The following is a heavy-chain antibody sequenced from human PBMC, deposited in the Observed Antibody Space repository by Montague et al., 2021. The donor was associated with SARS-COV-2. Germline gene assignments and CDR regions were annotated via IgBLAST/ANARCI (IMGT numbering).Heavy chain of an antibody. CDR1: GGSISSYY. CDR3: AREAWFGDKTSASEYYGMDV. J-gene: IGHJ6*02. V-gene: IGHV4-4*07. CDR2: INTSGST. D-gene: IGHD3-10*01. Sequence: SETLSLTCTVSGGSISSYYWSWIRQPAGKGLEWIVRINTSGSTNYNPSLKSRVTMSVDTSKNQFSLKLSSVTAADTAVYYCAREAWFGDKTSASEYYGMDVWGQGTTVTVSS.